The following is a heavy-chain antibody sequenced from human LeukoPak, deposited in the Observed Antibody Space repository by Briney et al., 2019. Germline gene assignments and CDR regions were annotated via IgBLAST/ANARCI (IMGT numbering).Heavy chain of an antibody. J-gene: IGHJ5*02. CDR1: GYTFTGYY. CDR2: INPNSGGT. D-gene: IGHD2-2*01. V-gene: IGHV1-2*02. CDR3: ARSPARYCSSTSCSFDP. Sequence: ASVKVSCKASGYTFTGYYMHWVRQAPGQGLEWMGWINPNSGGTNYAQKFQGRVTMTRDTSISTAYMELSRLRSDDTAVYYCARSPARYCSSTSCSFDPWGQGTLVTVSS.